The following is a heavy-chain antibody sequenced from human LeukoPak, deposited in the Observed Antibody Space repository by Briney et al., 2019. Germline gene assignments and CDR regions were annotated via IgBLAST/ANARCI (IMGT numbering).Heavy chain of an antibody. V-gene: IGHV1-69*13. CDR3: ASLYYYDSSGYSDY. CDR1: GGTFSSYA. Sequence: ASVKVPCKASGGTFSSYAISWVRQAPGQGLEWMGGIIPIFGTANYAQKFQGRVTITADESTSTAYMELSSLRSEDTAVYYCASLYYYDSSGYSDYWGQGTLVTVSS. CDR2: IIPIFGTA. D-gene: IGHD3-22*01. J-gene: IGHJ4*02.